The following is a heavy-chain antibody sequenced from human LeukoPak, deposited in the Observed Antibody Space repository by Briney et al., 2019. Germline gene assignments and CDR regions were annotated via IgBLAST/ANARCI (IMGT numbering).Heavy chain of an antibody. CDR3: IKDMGFDLLKDAFHV. Sequence: PGGSLRLSCAAAGFTLDDYAMHWVRQAQGKGLQWVSSISWDSGKMAYADSVKGRFTISRDNAKNSLYLQMNSLRTEDSALYYCIKDMGFDLLKDAFHVWGQGTMVTVSS. CDR1: GFTLDDYA. V-gene: IGHV3-9*01. CDR2: ISWDSGKM. J-gene: IGHJ3*01. D-gene: IGHD2-15*01.